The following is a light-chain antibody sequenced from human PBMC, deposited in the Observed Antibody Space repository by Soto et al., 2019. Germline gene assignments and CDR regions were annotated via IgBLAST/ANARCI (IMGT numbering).Light chain of an antibody. V-gene: IGLV1-40*01. Sequence: QSVLTQPPSVSGAPGQRVTISCTGSSSNIGAGYDVNWYQQLPGTAPKLLTHGNTYRPSGVPDRFSGSKSGTSASLAITGLQAEDEADYYCQSYDSSLSGVVFGGGTKLTVL. CDR1: SSNIGAGYD. J-gene: IGLJ2*01. CDR2: GNT. CDR3: QSYDSSLSGVV.